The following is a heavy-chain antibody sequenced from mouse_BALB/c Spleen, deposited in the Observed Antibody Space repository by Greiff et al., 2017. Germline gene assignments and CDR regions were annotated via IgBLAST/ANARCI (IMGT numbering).Heavy chain of an antibody. CDR3: ARKGYAMDY. V-gene: IGHV2-6-5*01. CDR1: GFSLTDYG. Sequence: VKVIESGPGLVAPSQSLSITCTVSGFSLTDYGVSWIRQPPGKGLEWLGVIWGGGSTYYNAAFISRLSISKDNSKSQVFFKMNSLQADDTAIYYCARKGYAMDYWGQGTSVTVSS. CDR2: IWGGGST. J-gene: IGHJ4*01.